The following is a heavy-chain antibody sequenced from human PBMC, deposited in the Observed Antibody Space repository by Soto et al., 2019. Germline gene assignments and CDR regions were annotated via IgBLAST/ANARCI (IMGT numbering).Heavy chain of an antibody. Sequence: PSETLSLTCAVYGGSFSGYYWSWIRQPPGKGLEWIGEINHSGSTNYNPSLKSRVTISVDTSKNQFSLKLSSVTAADTAVYYCARVILTTVNPFDYWGQGTLVTVSS. D-gene: IGHD4-17*01. J-gene: IGHJ4*02. CDR2: INHSGST. CDR3: ARVILTTVNPFDY. CDR1: GGSFSGYY. V-gene: IGHV4-34*01.